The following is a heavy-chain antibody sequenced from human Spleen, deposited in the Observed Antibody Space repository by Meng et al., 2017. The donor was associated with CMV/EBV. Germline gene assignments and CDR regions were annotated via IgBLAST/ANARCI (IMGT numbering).Heavy chain of an antibody. CDR1: GFTLSSYE. Sequence: GGSLRLSCAASGFTLSSYEMNWVRQAPGKGLEWVSVIYSGDSSTYFADSVKGRFTISRDNSKNTLYLQMNSLRAEDTAVYYCAKGGSLLLYYFDYWGQGTLVTVSS. J-gene: IGHJ4*02. CDR2: IYSGDSST. D-gene: IGHD2/OR15-2a*01. CDR3: AKGGSLLLYYFDY. V-gene: IGHV3-23*03.